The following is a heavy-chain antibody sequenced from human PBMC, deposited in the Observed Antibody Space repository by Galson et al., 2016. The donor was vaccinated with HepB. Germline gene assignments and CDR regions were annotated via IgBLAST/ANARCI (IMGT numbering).Heavy chain of an antibody. D-gene: IGHD3-16*02. V-gene: IGHV3-23*01. CDR3: AKDLLSDYVWGSYRFQD. CDR1: GLSFSTYA. Sequence: SLRLSCAVSGLSFSTYAMSWVRQAPGKGLVWVSTIGGSGDTTYYADSVKGRFTISRDNSMNTLYLQMNSLRAEDTAVYYCAKDLLSDYVWGSYRFQDWGQGAPVTVSS. J-gene: IGHJ4*02. CDR2: IGGSGDTT.